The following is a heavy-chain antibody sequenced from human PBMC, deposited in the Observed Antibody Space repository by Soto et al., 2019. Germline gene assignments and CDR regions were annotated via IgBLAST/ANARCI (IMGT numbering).Heavy chain of an antibody. CDR1: GVSISSSSYY. V-gene: IGHV4-39*07. CDR2: IYYSGST. J-gene: IGHJ4*02. CDR3: ARGPPLGY. Sequence: SETLSLTCTVSGVSISSSSYYWGWIRQPPGKGLEWIGSIYYSGSTYYNPSLKSRVTISVDTSKNQFSLKLSSVTAADTAVYYCARGPPLGYWGQGTLVTVS.